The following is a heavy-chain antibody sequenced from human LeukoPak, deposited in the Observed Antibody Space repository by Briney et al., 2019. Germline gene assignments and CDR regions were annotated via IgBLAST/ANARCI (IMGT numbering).Heavy chain of an antibody. CDR2: ISGSGGST. J-gene: IGHJ4*02. CDR1: GFTFSSYA. CDR3: AIHLRITMVRGVIFPDY. Sequence: GGSLRLSCAASGFTFSSYAMSWVRQAPGKGLEWVSAISGSGGSTYYADSVKGRFTISRDNSKNTLYLQMNSLRAEDTAVYYCAIHLRITMVRGVIFPDYWGQGTLVTVSS. D-gene: IGHD3-10*01. V-gene: IGHV3-23*01.